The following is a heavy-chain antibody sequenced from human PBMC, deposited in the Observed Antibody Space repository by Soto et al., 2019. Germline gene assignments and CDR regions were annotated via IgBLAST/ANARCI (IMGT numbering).Heavy chain of an antibody. D-gene: IGHD2-21*02. J-gene: IGHJ6*02. Sequence: ETLSLTCTVSGGSISRYYWSWIRQPPGKGLEWIGYMYNTGSTIYNPSLKSRVTISVDTSKNQFSLKLNSVTAADTAVYYCARDLWGYCGADCYPLDVWGQGTTVTVSS. V-gene: IGHV4-59*01. CDR3: ARDLWGYCGADCYPLDV. CDR2: MYNTGST. CDR1: GGSISRYY.